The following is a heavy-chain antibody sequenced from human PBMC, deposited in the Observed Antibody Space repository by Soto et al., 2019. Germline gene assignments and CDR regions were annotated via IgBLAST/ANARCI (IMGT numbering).Heavy chain of an antibody. CDR1: GGSISSYY. V-gene: IGHV4-59*01. D-gene: IGHD4-17*01. J-gene: IGHJ6*03. Sequence: SETLSLTCTVSGGSISSYYWSWIRQPPGKGLEWIGYIYYSGSTNYNPSLKSRVTISVDTSKNQFSLKLSSVTAADTAVYYCARAYRGVHGDHTGRNYYYYMDVWGKGTTVTVSS. CDR3: ARAYRGVHGDHTGRNYYYYMDV. CDR2: IYYSGST.